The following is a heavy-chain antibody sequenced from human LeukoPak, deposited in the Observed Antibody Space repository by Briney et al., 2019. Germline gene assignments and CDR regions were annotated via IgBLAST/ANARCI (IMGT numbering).Heavy chain of an antibody. D-gene: IGHD2-15*01. CDR1: GYTFTSYG. CDR3: ARGTVVYYYYGMDV. V-gene: IGHV1-18*01. Sequence: VKVSCKASGYTFTSYGISWVRQAPGQGLEWMGWISAYNGNTNYAQKLQGRVTMATDTSTSTAYMELRSLRSDDTAVYYCARGTVVYYYYGMDVWGQGTTVTVSS. J-gene: IGHJ6*02. CDR2: ISAYNGNT.